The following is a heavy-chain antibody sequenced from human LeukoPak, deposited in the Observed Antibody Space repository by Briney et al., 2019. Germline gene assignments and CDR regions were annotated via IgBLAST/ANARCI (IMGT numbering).Heavy chain of an antibody. CDR3: AKDRDYYDSSGYYFYDAFDI. J-gene: IGHJ3*02. V-gene: IGHV3-23*01. Sequence: AGGSLRLSCAASGFTFSSYAMSWVRQAPGKGLEWVSAISGSGGSTYYADSVKGRFTISRDNSKNTLYLQMNSLRAEDTAVYYCAKDRDYYDSSGYYFYDAFDIWGQGTMVTVSS. D-gene: IGHD3-22*01. CDR2: ISGSGGST. CDR1: GFTFSSYA.